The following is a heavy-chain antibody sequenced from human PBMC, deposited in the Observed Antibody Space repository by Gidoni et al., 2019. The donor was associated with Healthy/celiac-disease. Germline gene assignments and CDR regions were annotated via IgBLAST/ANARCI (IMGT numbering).Heavy chain of an antibody. D-gene: IGHD3-22*01. Sequence: EVQLVESGGGLVQPGGSLRLSCAAPGFTFSSYWMHWVRQAPGKGLVWVSRSKSDGISTSYADSGKGRFTISRDNAKNTLYLQMNSLRAEDTAVYYCARDLINYYDSSGYYYGYYYGMDVWGQGTTVTVSS. J-gene: IGHJ6*02. V-gene: IGHV3-74*01. CDR1: GFTFSSYW. CDR2: SKSDGIST. CDR3: ARDLINYYDSSGYYYGYYYGMDV.